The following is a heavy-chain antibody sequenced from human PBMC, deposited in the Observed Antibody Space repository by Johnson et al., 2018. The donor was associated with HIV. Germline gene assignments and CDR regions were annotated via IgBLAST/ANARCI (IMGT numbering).Heavy chain of an antibody. CDR1: GFIFDDYA. Sequence: VQLVESGGGLVQPGRSLRLSCAASGFIFDDYAMHWVRQAPGKGLEWVSVIYSGGSTYYADSVKGRFTISRDNSKNTLYLQMNSLRAEDTAVYYCARGGPLTMVQDALDTWGQGTMVIVSA. D-gene: IGHD3-10*01. CDR3: ARGGPLTMVQDALDT. V-gene: IGHV3-66*01. CDR2: IYSGGST. J-gene: IGHJ3*02.